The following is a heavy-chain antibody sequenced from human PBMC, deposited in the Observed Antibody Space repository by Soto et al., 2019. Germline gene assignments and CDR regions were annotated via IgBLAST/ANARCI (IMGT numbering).Heavy chain of an antibody. J-gene: IGHJ6*03. CDR1: GFTFSSYS. V-gene: IGHV3-48*01. CDR3: ARDGGLELRYYYYYYMDV. D-gene: IGHD1-7*01. CDR2: ISSSSSTI. Sequence: GGSLRLSCAASGFTFSSYSMNWVRQAPGKGLEWVSYISSSSSTIYYADSVKGRFTISRDNAKNSLYLQMNSLRAEDTAVYYCARDGGLELRYYYYYYMDVWGKGTTVTVSS.